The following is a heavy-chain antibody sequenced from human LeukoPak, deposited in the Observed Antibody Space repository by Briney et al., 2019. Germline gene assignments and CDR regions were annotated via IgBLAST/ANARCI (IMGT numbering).Heavy chain of an antibody. Sequence: KPSETLSLTCTVSGGSISSSSYYWGWIRQPPGKGLEWIGSIYYSGSTYYNPSLKSRVTISVDTSKNQFSLKLSSVTAADTAVYYCARQRIGEDSSGLDNWFDPWGQGTLVTVSS. CDR3: ARQRIGEDSSGLDNWFDP. J-gene: IGHJ5*02. CDR2: IYYSGST. V-gene: IGHV4-39*01. D-gene: IGHD3-22*01. CDR1: GGSISSSSYY.